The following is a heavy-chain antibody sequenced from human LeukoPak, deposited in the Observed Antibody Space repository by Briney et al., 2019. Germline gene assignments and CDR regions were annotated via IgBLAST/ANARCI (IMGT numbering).Heavy chain of an antibody. J-gene: IGHJ4*02. Sequence: GRSLRLSCAASGFTFSSYVMYWVRQAPGKGLEWVAVVWFDGSNKYYGDSVKGRFTISRDNSKNTLFLQMDSVRVEDTAVYYCARQVEYSGYDYLDYWGQGTLVTVSS. CDR1: GFTFSSYV. V-gene: IGHV3-33*01. CDR3: ARQVEYSGYDYLDY. CDR2: VWFDGSNK. D-gene: IGHD5-12*01.